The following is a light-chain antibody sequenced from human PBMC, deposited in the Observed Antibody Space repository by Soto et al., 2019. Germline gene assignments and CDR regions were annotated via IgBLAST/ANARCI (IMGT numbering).Light chain of an antibody. J-gene: IGKJ4*01. CDR2: DTS. Sequence: EIVLTQSPGTLSLSPGERATFSCRASQGIGDTLAWYQHKPGQTPRLLIYDTSTRATGVPARFSGSRSGTEFTLTINSLQSEDFAVYYCQRYNNWPLTFGGGTKVDIK. CDR3: QRYNNWPLT. CDR1: QGIGDT. V-gene: IGKV3-15*01.